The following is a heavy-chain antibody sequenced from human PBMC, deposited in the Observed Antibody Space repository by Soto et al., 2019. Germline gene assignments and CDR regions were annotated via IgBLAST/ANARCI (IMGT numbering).Heavy chain of an antibody. Sequence: SETLSLTCTVSGGSISSSSYYWGWIRQPPGKGLEWIGSVYYRGNTYYNPSLKSRVTTSVDTSKNQFSLKLSSVTAADTAVYYCAVVVITEGYCDYWGQGTLVTVSS. CDR2: VYYRGNT. CDR3: AVVVITEGYCDY. CDR1: GGSISSSSYY. D-gene: IGHD3-22*01. V-gene: IGHV4-39*01. J-gene: IGHJ4*02.